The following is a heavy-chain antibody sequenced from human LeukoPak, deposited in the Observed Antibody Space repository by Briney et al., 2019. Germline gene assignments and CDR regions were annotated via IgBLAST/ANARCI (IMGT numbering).Heavy chain of an antibody. V-gene: IGHV3-7*01. J-gene: IGHJ4*02. CDR3: AATGIAAAGTRGYFDY. CDR1: GFTFSSYW. D-gene: IGHD6-13*01. CDR2: IKQDGSEK. Sequence: PGGSLRLSCAASGFTFSSYWMSWVRQAPGKGLEWVANIKQDGSEKYYVDSVKGRFTISRDNAKNSLYLQMNSLRAEDTAVYYCAATGIAAAGTRGYFDYWGQGTLVTVSS.